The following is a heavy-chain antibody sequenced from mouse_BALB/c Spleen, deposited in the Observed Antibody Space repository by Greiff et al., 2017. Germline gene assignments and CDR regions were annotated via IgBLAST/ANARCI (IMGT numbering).Heavy chain of an antibody. Sequence: LEESGAELARPGASVKMSCKASGYTFTSYTMHWVKQRPGQGLEWIGYINPSSGYTNYNQKFKDKATLTADKSSSTAYMQLSSLTSEDSAVYYCARSDYYGSPYYFDYWGQGTTLTVSS. J-gene: IGHJ2*01. V-gene: IGHV1-4*01. D-gene: IGHD1-1*01. CDR1: GYTFTSYT. CDR2: INPSSGYT. CDR3: ARSDYYGSPYYFDY.